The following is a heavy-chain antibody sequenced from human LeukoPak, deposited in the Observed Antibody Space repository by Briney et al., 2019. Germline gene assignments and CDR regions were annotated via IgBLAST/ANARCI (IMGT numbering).Heavy chain of an antibody. J-gene: IGHJ1*01. CDR2: ISPNSGGT. CDR3: AREDLYYYDSSGSEYFQH. D-gene: IGHD3-22*01. Sequence: ASVKVSCKASGYTFTGYYMHWVRQAPGQGLEWMGWISPNSGGTNYAQKFQGRVTMTRDTSISTAYMELSRLRSDDTAVYYCAREDLYYYDSSGSEYFQHWGQGTLVTVSS. CDR1: GYTFTGYY. V-gene: IGHV1-2*02.